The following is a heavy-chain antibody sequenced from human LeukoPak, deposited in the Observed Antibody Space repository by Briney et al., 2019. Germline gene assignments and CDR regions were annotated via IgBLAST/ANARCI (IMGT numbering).Heavy chain of an antibody. D-gene: IGHD1-26*01. CDR3: ARHKKSVGATTALSPYYYYMDV. CDR1: GGSISGYF. V-gene: IGHV4-4*09. CDR2: IYTSGST. J-gene: IGHJ6*03. Sequence: SETLSLTCAVSGGSISGYFWSWSRQPPGKGLEWIGYIYTSGSTNYNPSLKSRVTISVDTSKNQFSLKLSSVTAADTAVYYCARHKKSVGATTALSPYYYYMDVWGKGTTVTVSS.